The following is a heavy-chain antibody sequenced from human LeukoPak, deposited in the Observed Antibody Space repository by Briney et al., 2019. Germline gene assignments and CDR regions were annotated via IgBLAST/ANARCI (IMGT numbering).Heavy chain of an antibody. V-gene: IGHV2-70*01. CDR2: IDWDDDK. CDR1: GFSLSTSGLC. J-gene: IGHJ4*02. CDR3: ARIRGYSGYDYGFDYFDY. Sequence: SGPSLVKPTQTLTLTCTFSGFSLSTSGLCVSWIRQPPGKALEWLELIDWDDDKYYSTSLKTRLTISKDTSKNQVVLTMTNMDPVDTATYYCARIRGYSGYDYGFDYFDYWGQGTLVTVSS. D-gene: IGHD5-12*01.